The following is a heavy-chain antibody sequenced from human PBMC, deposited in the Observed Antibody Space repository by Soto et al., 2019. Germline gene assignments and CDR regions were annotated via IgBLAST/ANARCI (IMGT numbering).Heavy chain of an antibody. CDR2: IYYSGST. V-gene: IGHV4-31*03. CDR1: GGSISSGGYY. Sequence: QVQLQESGPGLVKPSQTLSLTCSVSGGSISSGGYYWSWIRQHPGKGLEWIGYIYYSGSTYYNPSLKSRVTISVDTSKNQFSLKLSSVTAADTAVYYCARYCTNGVCYNLSYFDYWGQGTLVTVSS. J-gene: IGHJ4*02. CDR3: ARYCTNGVCYNLSYFDY. D-gene: IGHD2-8*01.